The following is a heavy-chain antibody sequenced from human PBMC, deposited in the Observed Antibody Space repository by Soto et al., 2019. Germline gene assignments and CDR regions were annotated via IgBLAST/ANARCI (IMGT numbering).Heavy chain of an antibody. D-gene: IGHD3-16*01. CDR1: GGSISSYY. Sequence: SETLSLTCTVSGGSISSYYWSWIRQPPGKGLEWIGYIYYSGSTNYNPSLKSRVTISVDTSKNQFSLKLSSVTAADAAVYYCARDQVMITFGGVMGYYGMDVWGQGTTVTVSS. V-gene: IGHV4-59*01. J-gene: IGHJ6*02. CDR2: IYYSGST. CDR3: ARDQVMITFGGVMGYYGMDV.